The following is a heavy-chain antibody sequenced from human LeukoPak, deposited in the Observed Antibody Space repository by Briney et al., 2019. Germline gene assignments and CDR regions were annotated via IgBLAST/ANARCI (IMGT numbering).Heavy chain of an antibody. J-gene: IGHJ6*02. CDR1: GGSITSGGYY. Sequence: PSETLSLTCTVSGGSITSGGYYWSWIRQHPGKGLEWIGHVYYSGRTYYNPSLKSRVFISVDASKNQFSLKLSSVTAADTAVYYCARALLPTTYHYGLDVWGQGTTATVSS. V-gene: IGHV4-31*03. CDR3: ARALLPTTYHYGLDV. D-gene: IGHD2-15*01. CDR2: VYYSGRT.